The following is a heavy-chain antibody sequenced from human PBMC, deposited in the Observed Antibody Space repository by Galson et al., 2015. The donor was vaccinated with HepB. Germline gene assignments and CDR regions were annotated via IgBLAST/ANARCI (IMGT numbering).Heavy chain of an antibody. CDR3: VRDLEWQLMF. CDR1: GFTFSRYV. Sequence: SLRLSCAASGFTFSRYVMHWVRQAPGKGLEWVSRISHDASDITYADSVKGRFTTSRDNAKDTLYLQMNSLRVEDTALYFCVRDLEWQLMFGGQGTLVTVSS. D-gene: IGHD4-23*01. J-gene: IGHJ4*02. V-gene: IGHV3-74*01. CDR2: ISHDASDI.